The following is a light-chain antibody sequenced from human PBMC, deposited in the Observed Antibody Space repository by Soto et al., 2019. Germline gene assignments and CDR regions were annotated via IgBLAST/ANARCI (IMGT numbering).Light chain of an antibody. CDR3: QQYGSSRALT. CDR1: QSVSSSY. J-gene: IGKJ4*01. CDR2: GAS. Sequence: EIVLTQSPGTLSLSPGERATLSCSASQSVSSSYLAWYQQKPGQAPRLLIYGASSRATGIPDRFSGSGSGTDFTLTISRLEPEDFAVYYCQQYGSSRALTFGGGTKVDNK. V-gene: IGKV3-20*01.